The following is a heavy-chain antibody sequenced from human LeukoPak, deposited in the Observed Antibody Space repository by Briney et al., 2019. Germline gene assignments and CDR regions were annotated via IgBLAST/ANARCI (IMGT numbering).Heavy chain of an antibody. CDR3: ALSNGYAFVY. D-gene: IGHD4-11*01. Sequence: GGSLRLSCAASGFTFSSYSMNWVRQAPGKGLEWVSYISSGSSTIYYADSVEGRFTISRDNAKNSLYLQMNSLRAEDTAVYYCALSNGYAFVYLGQGTLVTVSS. J-gene: IGHJ4*02. CDR2: ISSGSSTI. CDR1: GFTFSSYS. V-gene: IGHV3-48*01.